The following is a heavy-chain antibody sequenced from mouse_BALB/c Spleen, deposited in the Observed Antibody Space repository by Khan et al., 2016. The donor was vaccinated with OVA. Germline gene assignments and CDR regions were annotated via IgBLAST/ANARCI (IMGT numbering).Heavy chain of an antibody. Sequence: QVQLQQSGAELAKPGASVKMSCKASGYTFLNYWILWVKQRPGQGLEWIGYINPSTGYTEYNQNFKDKATLTADKSSSTAYMQLSSLTSEDSAVYYCARRGLRGDVDYGGQGTTRTGSS. J-gene: IGHJ2*01. D-gene: IGHD1-1*01. CDR3: ARRGLRGDVDY. CDR2: INPSTGYT. V-gene: IGHV1-7*01. CDR1: GYTFLNYW.